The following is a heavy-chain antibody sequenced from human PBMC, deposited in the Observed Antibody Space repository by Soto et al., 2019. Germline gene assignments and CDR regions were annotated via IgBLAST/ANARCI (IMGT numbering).Heavy chain of an antibody. V-gene: IGHV3-43*01. D-gene: IGHD1-1*01. CDR1: GFTFDDYT. CDR3: AKGTRGNSPELDF. Sequence: GLSLRLSCAASGFTFDDYTMHWVRQTPGKGLGWVSLISWDGDSAYYADPVRGRFTISXXXXXXSXFXQXXXVRAXDAALYFCAKGTRGNSPELDFWGQGTLVTVSS. CDR2: ISWDGDSA. J-gene: IGHJ4*02.